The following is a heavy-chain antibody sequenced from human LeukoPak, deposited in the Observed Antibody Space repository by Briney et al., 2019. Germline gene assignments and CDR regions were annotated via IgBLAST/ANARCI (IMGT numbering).Heavy chain of an antibody. CDR1: GYTFINYY. V-gene: IGHV1-46*01. J-gene: IGHJ4*02. CDR2: INPSGGTT. CDR3: ARVYYYDSSGYYDY. Sequence: GASVKVSCKASGYTFINYYMHWVRQAPGQGLEWMGIINPSGGTTSYAQNFQGRVTMTRDTSTSTVYMELRSLRSEDTAVYYCARVYYYDSSGYYDYWGQGTLVTVSS. D-gene: IGHD3-22*01.